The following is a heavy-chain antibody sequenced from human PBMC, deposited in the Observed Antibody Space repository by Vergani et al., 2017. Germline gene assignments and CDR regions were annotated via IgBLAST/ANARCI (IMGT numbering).Heavy chain of an antibody. CDR3: ARGLAGSSWTRYYYYXMDV. D-gene: IGHD6-6*01. V-gene: IGHV4-34*01. J-gene: IGHJ6*03. Sequence: QVQLQQWGAGLLKPSETLSLTCAVYGGSFSGYYWSWIRQPPGKGLEWIGEINHSGSTNYNPSLKSRVTISVDTSKNQFSLKLSSVTAADTAVYYCARGLAGSSWTRYYYYXMDVWGKGTTVTVSS. CDR1: GGSFSGYY. CDR2: INHSGST.